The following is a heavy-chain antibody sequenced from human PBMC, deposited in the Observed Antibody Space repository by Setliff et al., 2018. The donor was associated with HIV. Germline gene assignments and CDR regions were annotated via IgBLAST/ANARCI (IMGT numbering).Heavy chain of an antibody. D-gene: IGHD6-13*01. V-gene: IGHV3-48*01. J-gene: IGHJ1*01. CDR1: GFTFSSYS. Sequence: PGGSLRLSCAASGFTFSSYSMNWVRRAPGKGLEWVSYISSSSSTIYYADAVKGRFTISRDNAKNSLYLQMNSLRAEDTAVYYCARDGSSSWYRYFPDKYFQHWGRGTLVTVSS. CDR3: ARDGSSSWYRYFPDKYFQH. CDR2: ISSSSSTI.